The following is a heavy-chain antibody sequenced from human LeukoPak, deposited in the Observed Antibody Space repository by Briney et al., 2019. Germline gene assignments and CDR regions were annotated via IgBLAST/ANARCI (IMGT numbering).Heavy chain of an antibody. D-gene: IGHD1-26*01. CDR3: ARGGSGSYVNIDY. J-gene: IGHJ4*02. CDR2: IIPIFGTA. V-gene: IGHV1-69*13. CDR1: GYTFTGYY. Sequence: SVKVSCKASGYTFTGYYMHWVRQAPGQGLEWMGGIIPIFGTANYAQKFQGRVTITADESTSTAYMELSSLRSEDTAVYYCARGGSGSYVNIDYWGQGTLVTVSS.